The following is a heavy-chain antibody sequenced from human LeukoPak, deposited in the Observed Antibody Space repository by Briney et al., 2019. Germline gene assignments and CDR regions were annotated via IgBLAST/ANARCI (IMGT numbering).Heavy chain of an antibody. J-gene: IGHJ5*02. CDR3: ARRVGVGRNLLTNWFDP. CDR1: GGSISNYY. V-gene: IGHV4-59*01. D-gene: IGHD2-15*01. Sequence: SETLSLTCTVSGGSISNYYWSWIRQPPGKGLEWIGYIYYSGTTNYNSSLKNRVTISVDTSKNQFSLKLSSVTAADTAVYYCARRVGVGRNLLTNWFDPWGQGTLVTVSS. CDR2: IYYSGTT.